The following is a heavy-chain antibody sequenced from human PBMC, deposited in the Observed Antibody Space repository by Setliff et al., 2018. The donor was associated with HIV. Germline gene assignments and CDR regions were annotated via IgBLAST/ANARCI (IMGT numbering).Heavy chain of an antibody. Sequence: PSETLSPTCTVSGGSISSSSNYWGWIRQPPGKGLEWIGNIYYSGSTYYNPSLKNRVTMSLDTSKTQVSLRPTSVTAADTAVYYCARRSIVGVTRGFYYYGLDVWGQGTTVTVSS. J-gene: IGHJ6*02. CDR2: IYYSGST. CDR1: GGSISSSSNY. CDR3: ARRSIVGVTRGFYYYGLDV. V-gene: IGHV4-39*07. D-gene: IGHD1-26*01.